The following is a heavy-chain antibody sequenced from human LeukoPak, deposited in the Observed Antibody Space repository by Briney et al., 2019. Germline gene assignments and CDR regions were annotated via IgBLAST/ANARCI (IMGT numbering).Heavy chain of an antibody. CDR2: ISGSGGST. Sequence: GGSLRLSCAASGFTFSSYAMSWVRQAPGKGLEWVSAISGSGGSTNYADSVKGRFTISRDNSKNTLYLQMNSLRAEDTAVYYCAKDLGLAPEFDYWGQGTLVTVSS. CDR1: GFTFSSYA. D-gene: IGHD6-19*01. V-gene: IGHV3-23*01. J-gene: IGHJ4*02. CDR3: AKDLGLAPEFDY.